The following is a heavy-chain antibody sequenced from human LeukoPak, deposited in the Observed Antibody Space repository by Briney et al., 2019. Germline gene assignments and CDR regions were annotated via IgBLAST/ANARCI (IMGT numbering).Heavy chain of an antibody. CDR1: GYTFTSYG. CDR2: ISAYNDNT. Sequence: GASVEVSCKASGYTFTSYGISWVRQAPGQGLEWMGWISAYNDNTNYVQKFQGRVTMTTDISTSTAYMELRSLRSDDTAVYYCARERSYYYDSSGYSGGDYWGQGTLVTVSS. V-gene: IGHV1-18*01. D-gene: IGHD3-22*01. J-gene: IGHJ4*02. CDR3: ARERSYYYDSSGYSGGDY.